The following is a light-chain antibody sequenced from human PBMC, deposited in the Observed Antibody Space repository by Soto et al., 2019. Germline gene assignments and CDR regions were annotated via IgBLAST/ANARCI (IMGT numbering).Light chain of an antibody. V-gene: IGLV1-40*01. CDR1: SSNIGAGYD. Sequence: QSALTQPPSVSGAPGQRVTISCTGSSSNIGAGYDVHWYRQVPGTAPKLLIFGNTNRPSGVPDRFSGSKSGTSASLAITGLLAEDEADYYCQSFDNSLSVLYVFGTGTKVTVL. CDR2: GNT. CDR3: QSFDNSLSVLYV. J-gene: IGLJ1*01.